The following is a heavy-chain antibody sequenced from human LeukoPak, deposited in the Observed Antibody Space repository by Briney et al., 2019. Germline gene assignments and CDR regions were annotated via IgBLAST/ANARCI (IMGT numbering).Heavy chain of an antibody. CDR2: ISAYNGNT. CDR3: ARVRYPLQKPYYYYYMDV. J-gene: IGHJ6*03. V-gene: IGHV1-18*01. Sequence: ASVKVSCKASGYTFTSYGISWVRQAPGQGLEWMGWISAYNGNTNYAQKLQGRVTMTTDTSTSTAYMELRSLRPVDTAVYYCARVRYPLQKPYYYYYMDVWGKGTTVTVSS. CDR1: GYTFTSYG. D-gene: IGHD4-11*01.